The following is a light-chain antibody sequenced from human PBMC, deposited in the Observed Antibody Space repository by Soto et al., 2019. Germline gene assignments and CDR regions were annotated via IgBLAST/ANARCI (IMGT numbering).Light chain of an antibody. CDR1: QSISSY. Sequence: DIQMTQSPSSLSASVGDRVTITCRASQSISSYLNWYQQKPGKAPKLLIYAASSLQSGVPSRFSGSGSWTDFTLTISSLQPEDFATYYCQQSYSTPRRTFGQGTKLEIK. J-gene: IGKJ2*01. V-gene: IGKV1-39*01. CDR2: AAS. CDR3: QQSYSTPRRT.